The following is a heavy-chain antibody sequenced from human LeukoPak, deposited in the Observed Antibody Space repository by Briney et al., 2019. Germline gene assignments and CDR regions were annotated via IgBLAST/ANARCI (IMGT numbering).Heavy chain of an antibody. Sequence: SETLSLTCAVYGVSFDDYYWSCVRQTPGKGLEWIGEINHSGYTNDNPSLKSRVTLSIDTCRKQFSLNLRSVTVADAGIYFCTRMTRGHDYWGQGTQVTVSS. CDR2: INHSGYT. CDR1: GVSFDDYY. D-gene: IGHD4-11*01. CDR3: TRMTRGHDY. J-gene: IGHJ4*02. V-gene: IGHV4-34*01.